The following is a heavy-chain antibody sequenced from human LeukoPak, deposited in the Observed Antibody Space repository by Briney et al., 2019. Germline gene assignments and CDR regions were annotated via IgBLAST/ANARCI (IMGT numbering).Heavy chain of an antibody. J-gene: IGHJ3*02. D-gene: IGHD4-17*01. CDR2: ISYDGTNK. CDR3: AKVRRYGDYVGDAFDI. V-gene: IGHV3-30*18. Sequence: PGRSLRLSCAASGFTFSRYVMHWVRQAPGKGLERVAVISYDGTNKYYADSVKGRFTISRDNSKNTLSLQMNSLRTEDTAVYYCAKVRRYGDYVGDAFDILGQGTMVTVSS. CDR1: GFTFSRYV.